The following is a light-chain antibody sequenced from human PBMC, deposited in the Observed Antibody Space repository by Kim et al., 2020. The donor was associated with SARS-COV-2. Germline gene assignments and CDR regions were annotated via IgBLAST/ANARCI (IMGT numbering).Light chain of an antibody. V-gene: IGLV1-44*01. CDR1: SSNIAGNS. J-gene: IGLJ1*01. CDR2: ATD. Sequence: GRRVTIPDSGSSSNIAGNSVNWYQRVPGSAPKVLIYATDQRPSGVPDRISGSKSGTSASLAISGLLSDDEGDYYCAAWDDSLKMHVFGPGTRVTVL. CDR3: AAWDDSLKMHV.